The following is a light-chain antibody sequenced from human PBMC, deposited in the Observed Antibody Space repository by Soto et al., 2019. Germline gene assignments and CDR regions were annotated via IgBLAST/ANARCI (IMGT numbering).Light chain of an antibody. CDR3: CSYADGSIYF. CDR2: YVD. V-gene: IGLV2-14*03. Sequence: QSVLAQPASVSGSPGQSITISCTGTSRDVGAYDYVSWYLQYPDKAPQLLIYYVDHRPSGVSSRFSGSKSGNTASLTISGLQAEDEGDYYCCSYADGSIYFFGTGTKVT. CDR1: SRDVGAYDY. J-gene: IGLJ1*01.